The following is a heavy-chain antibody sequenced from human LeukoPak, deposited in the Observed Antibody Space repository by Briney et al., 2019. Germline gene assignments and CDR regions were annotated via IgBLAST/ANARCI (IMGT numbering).Heavy chain of an antibody. V-gene: IGHV3-49*04. J-gene: IGHJ6*02. D-gene: IGHD6-13*01. CDR1: GFTFGDYA. Sequence: PGGSLRLSCTASGFTFGDYAVSWVRRAPGRGLEWVGLIRRRAFGETADYAASVKGRFTISRDDSKSIAYLQMNSLKTEDTAVLYRTKEGAAAAYGMDVWGQGTTVTVSS. CDR3: TKEGAAAAYGMDV. CDR2: IRRRAFGETA.